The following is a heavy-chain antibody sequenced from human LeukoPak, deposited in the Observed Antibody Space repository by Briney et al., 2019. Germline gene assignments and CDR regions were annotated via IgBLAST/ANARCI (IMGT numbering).Heavy chain of an antibody. D-gene: IGHD2-2*01. J-gene: IGHJ6*02. CDR3: ARDHEIRYCSSTSCYLGGYYYGMDV. Sequence: ASVKVSCKASGYTFTSYYMHWVRQAPGQGLEWMGIINPSGGSTSYAQKFQGRVTMTRDTSTSTVYMELSSLRSEDTAVYYCARDHEIRYCSSTSCYLGGYYYGMDVWGQGTTVTVSS. V-gene: IGHV1-46*01. CDR2: INPSGGST. CDR1: GYTFTSYY.